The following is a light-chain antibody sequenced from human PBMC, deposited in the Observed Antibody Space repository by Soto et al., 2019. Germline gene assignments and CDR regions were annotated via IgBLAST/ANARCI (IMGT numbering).Light chain of an antibody. V-gene: IGKV1-39*01. CDR2: AVS. Sequence: DIQMTQSPSSLSAPVGDRVTITCRASQGISTYLNWYQQKPGKAPKVLIYAVSSLQSGVPSMFSGSGSETDFTLTISSLQPEDFATYSCQQSNSITWTFGQGTKVEIK. J-gene: IGKJ1*01. CDR1: QGISTY. CDR3: QQSNSITWT.